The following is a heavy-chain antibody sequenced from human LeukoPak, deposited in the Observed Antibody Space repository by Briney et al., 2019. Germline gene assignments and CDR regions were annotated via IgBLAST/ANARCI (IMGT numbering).Heavy chain of an antibody. D-gene: IGHD6-13*01. V-gene: IGHV4-59*08. CDR2: IYYSGST. J-gene: IGHJ5*02. Sequence: SETLSLTCTVSGGSISSYYWSWIRQPPGKGLEWIGYIYYSGSTNYNPSLKSRVTMSVDTSKNQFSLKLSSVTAADTAVYYCARSTGYSALFDPWGQGTLVTVSS. CDR1: GGSISSYY. CDR3: ARSTGYSALFDP.